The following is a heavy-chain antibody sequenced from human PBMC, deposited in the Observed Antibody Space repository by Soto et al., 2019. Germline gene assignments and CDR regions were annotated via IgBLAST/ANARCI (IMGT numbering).Heavy chain of an antibody. D-gene: IGHD3-22*01. CDR3: ARGRYYDSSGYYDYWYFDL. V-gene: IGHV3-48*02. CDR2: ISTRSGTI. J-gene: IGHJ2*01. CDR1: GFTFSSYS. Sequence: EVQLVESGGGLVQPGGSLRLSCAAFGFTFSSYSMNWVRQAPGQGLEWVSHISTRSGTIYYADSVKGRFTISRDNAKNSLYLQMSRLRDEDTAVYYCARGRYYDSSGYYDYWYFDLWGRGTLVTVSS.